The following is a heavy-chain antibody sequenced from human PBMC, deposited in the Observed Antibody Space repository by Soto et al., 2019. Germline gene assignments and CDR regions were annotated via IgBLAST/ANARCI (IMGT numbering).Heavy chain of an antibody. CDR1: GFTFGNYA. D-gene: IGHD2-21*02. J-gene: IGHJ3*01. Sequence: VGSLRLSCAASGFTFGNYAMNWVRPAPRKGLEWISSISDPGTSTYYANSVKGRFSMSRDNSKNTLFLQMNRLRADDTAVYFCAKSLVTPSDAFDLWGRGTLVTVSS. CDR3: AKSLVTPSDAFDL. CDR2: ISDPGTST. V-gene: IGHV3-23*01.